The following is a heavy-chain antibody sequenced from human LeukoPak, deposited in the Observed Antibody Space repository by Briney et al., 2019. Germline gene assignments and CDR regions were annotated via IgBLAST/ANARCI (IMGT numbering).Heavy chain of an antibody. CDR3: ARGHSSGYYSSDWFDP. J-gene: IGHJ5*02. V-gene: IGHV4-34*01. CDR2: INHSGST. CDR1: GGSFSGYY. Sequence: PSETLSLTCAVYGGSFSGYYWSWIRQPPGKGLEWIGEINHSGSTNYNPSLKSRVTISVDTSKNQFSLKLSSVTAADTAVYYCARGHSSGYYSSDWFDPWGQGTLATVSS. D-gene: IGHD3-22*01.